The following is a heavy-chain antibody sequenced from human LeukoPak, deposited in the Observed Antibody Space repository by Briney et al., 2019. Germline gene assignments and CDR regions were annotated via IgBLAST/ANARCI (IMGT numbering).Heavy chain of an antibody. CDR2: IYPGDSDT. Sequence: GESLKIPCRGSGYSFTSYWIGWVRQMPGKGLEWMGIIYPGDSDTRYSPSFQGQVTISADKSISTAYLQWSSLRASDTATYYCASTYGVGAKDYWGQGTLVTVSS. D-gene: IGHD1-26*01. V-gene: IGHV5-51*01. CDR3: ASTYGVGAKDY. J-gene: IGHJ4*02. CDR1: GYSFTSYW.